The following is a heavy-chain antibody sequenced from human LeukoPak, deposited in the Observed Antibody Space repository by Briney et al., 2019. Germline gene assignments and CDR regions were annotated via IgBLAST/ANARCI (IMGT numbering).Heavy chain of an antibody. V-gene: IGHV1-18*01. CDR2: ISAYSGDT. J-gene: IGHJ6*02. D-gene: IGHD6-6*01. CDR1: GYTFTSYG. CDR3: ARGYSSSSGRTMDV. Sequence: ASVKVSCKASGYTFTSYGISWVRQAPGQGLEWMGWISAYSGDTNYAQKFQGRATMTTDTSTSTAYMELSSLRSEDTAVYYCARGYSSSSGRTMDVWGQGTTVTVSS.